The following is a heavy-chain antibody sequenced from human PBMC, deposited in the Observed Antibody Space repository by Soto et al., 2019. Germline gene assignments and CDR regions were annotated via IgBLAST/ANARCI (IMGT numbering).Heavy chain of an antibody. J-gene: IGHJ3*01. V-gene: IGHV3-23*01. CDR3: ARDPNGDYLGDFEF. Sequence: MSWVRQAPGKGLDWVSGIGANGGGTYYADSVKGRFIISRDNSKNTLYLQMNSLRAEDTAVYYCARDPNGDYLGDFEFWGQKTMVTVSS. D-gene: IGHD4-17*01. CDR2: IGANGGGT.